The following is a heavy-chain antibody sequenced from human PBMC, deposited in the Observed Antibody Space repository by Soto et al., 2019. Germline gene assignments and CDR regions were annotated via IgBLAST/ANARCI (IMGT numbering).Heavy chain of an antibody. CDR3: ARVGYCSGGSCYSEVGAFDI. V-gene: IGHV3-48*03. CDR1: GFTFSSYE. J-gene: IGHJ3*02. D-gene: IGHD2-15*01. Sequence: PGGSLRLSCAASGFTFSSYEMTWVRQAPGKGLEWVSYISSSGSTIYYADSVKGRFTISRDNAKNSLYLQMNSLRAEDTAVYYCARVGYCSGGSCYSEVGAFDIWGQGTMVTVSS. CDR2: ISSSGSTI.